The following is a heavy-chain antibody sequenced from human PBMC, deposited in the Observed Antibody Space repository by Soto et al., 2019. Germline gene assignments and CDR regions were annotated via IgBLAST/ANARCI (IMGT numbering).Heavy chain of an antibody. Sequence: GGSLRLSCAASGFTFSSYSMNWGRQAPGKGLQWVSSISSSSSYIYYADSVKGRFTISRDNAKNSLYLQMNSLRAEDTAVYYCARDLDTLEGDTCFPDYWGQGTLVTVSS. CDR3: ARDLDTLEGDTCFPDY. D-gene: IGHD5-18*01. J-gene: IGHJ4*02. CDR1: GFTFSSYS. V-gene: IGHV3-21*01. CDR2: ISSSSSYI.